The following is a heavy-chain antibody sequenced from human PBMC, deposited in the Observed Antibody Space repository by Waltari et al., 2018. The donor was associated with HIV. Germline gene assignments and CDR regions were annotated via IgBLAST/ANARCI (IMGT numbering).Heavy chain of an antibody. J-gene: IGHJ4*02. V-gene: IGHV4-34*02. CDR3: ARRGSGGSPITV. D-gene: IGHD2-15*01. CDR2: SNYGGTI. Sequence: QVQLPQWGAGLLQPSATLSLTCSLSGGSFATYSWCWNRHSPGQGLEWIGESNYGGTITFNPSLKRRVVLSIDASKFQFSLNLTAVTAADTALYFCARRGSGGSPITVWGRGSPVIVSS. CDR1: GGSFATYS.